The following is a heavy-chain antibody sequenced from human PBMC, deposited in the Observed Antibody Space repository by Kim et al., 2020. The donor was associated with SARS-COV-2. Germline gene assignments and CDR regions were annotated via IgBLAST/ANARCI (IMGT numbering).Heavy chain of an antibody. Sequence: SETLSLTCTVSGGSISSSSYYWGWIRQPPGKGLEWIGSIYYSGSTYYNPSLKSRVTISVDTSKNQFSLKLSSVTAADTAVYYCARGKMNAAYYDFWSGYYTGPLGWFDPWGQGTLVTVSS. CDR1: GGSISSSSYY. V-gene: IGHV4-39*01. J-gene: IGHJ5*02. D-gene: IGHD3-3*01. CDR3: ARGKMNAAYYDFWSGYYTGPLGWFDP. CDR2: IYYSGST.